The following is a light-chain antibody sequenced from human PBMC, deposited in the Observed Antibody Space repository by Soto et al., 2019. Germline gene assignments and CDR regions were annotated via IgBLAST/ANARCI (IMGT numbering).Light chain of an antibody. J-gene: IGKJ1*01. Sequence: PGERVPLSCWASQSVSSSYLTWYQQKPGQAPRLLIYGASTRATGIPARFSGSGSGTDFTLTISSLQPEDFAVYYCHEYNTWPWTFGQGTKVDIK. V-gene: IGKV3D-7*01. CDR3: HEYNTWPWT. CDR2: GAS. CDR1: QSVSSSY.